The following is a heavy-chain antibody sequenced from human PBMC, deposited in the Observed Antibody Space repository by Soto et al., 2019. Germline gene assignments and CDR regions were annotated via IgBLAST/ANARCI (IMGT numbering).Heavy chain of an antibody. V-gene: IGHV3-30-3*01. Sequence: QVQLVESGGGVVQPGRSLRLSCAASGFTFSSYAMHWVRQAPGKGLEWVAVISYDGSNKYYADSVKGRFTISRDNSKNRLYLQMKSLRVEDTAVYYCARGEYNGNYVNWFDPWGQGTRGPFSS. D-gene: IGHD1-7*01. CDR2: ISYDGSNK. CDR1: GFTFSSYA. CDR3: ARGEYNGNYVNWFDP. J-gene: IGHJ5*02.